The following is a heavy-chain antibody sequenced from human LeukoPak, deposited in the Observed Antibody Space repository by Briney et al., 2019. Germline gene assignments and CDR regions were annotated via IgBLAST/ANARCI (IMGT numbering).Heavy chain of an antibody. V-gene: IGHV3-23*01. J-gene: IGHJ4*02. D-gene: IGHD2-15*01. Sequence: GGYLRLSCAASGFTFNNYAMSWVRQAPGKGLEWVSAMSGSDAGTYYADSVKGRFTISRDNSKNTLYLQMNSLRAEDAAVYYCAKAPLGRCTGVICYYIDYWGQGTLVTVSS. CDR3: AKAPLGRCTGVICYYIDY. CDR2: MSGSDAGT. CDR1: GFTFNNYA.